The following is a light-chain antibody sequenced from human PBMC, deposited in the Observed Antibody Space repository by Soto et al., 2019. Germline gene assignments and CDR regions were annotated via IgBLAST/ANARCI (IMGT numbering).Light chain of an antibody. J-gene: IGKJ4*01. Sequence: DIVMTQSPLSLPVTPGEPASISCRSSQSLLHSNGYNYLDWYLQKPGQSPQLLIYLGSSRASGVPDRFSGSGSGTDFTLKISRLQPEDVGAYYCLQALRTPSTFGAGTKVEI. V-gene: IGKV2-28*01. CDR3: LQALRTPST. CDR2: LGS. CDR1: QSLLHSNGYNY.